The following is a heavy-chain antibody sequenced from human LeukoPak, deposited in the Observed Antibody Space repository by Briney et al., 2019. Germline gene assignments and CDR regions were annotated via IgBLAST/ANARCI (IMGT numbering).Heavy chain of an antibody. V-gene: IGHV4-39*07. CDR2: IYYSGST. Sequence: PSETLSLTCTVSGGSISSSSYYWGWIRQPPGKGLEWIGSIYYSGSTYYNPSLKSRVTISVDTSKNQFSLKLSSVTAADTAVYYCARGRGYGYVLHYYYYYMDVWGKGTTVTVSS. CDR3: ARGRGYGYVLHYYYYYMDV. J-gene: IGHJ6*03. D-gene: IGHD5-18*01. CDR1: GGSISSSSYY.